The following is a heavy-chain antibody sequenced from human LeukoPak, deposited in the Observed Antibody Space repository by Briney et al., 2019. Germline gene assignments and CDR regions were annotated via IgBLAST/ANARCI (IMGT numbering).Heavy chain of an antibody. Sequence: SVKVSCKASGGTFSSYAISWVRQAPGQGLAWMGRIIPILGIANYAQKFQGRVTITADKSTSTAYMELSSLRSEDTAVYYCARDLSGLRGLAFDYWGQGTLVTVSS. CDR3: ARDLSGLRGLAFDY. D-gene: IGHD4-17*01. CDR1: GGTFSSYA. CDR2: IIPILGIA. V-gene: IGHV1-69*04. J-gene: IGHJ4*02.